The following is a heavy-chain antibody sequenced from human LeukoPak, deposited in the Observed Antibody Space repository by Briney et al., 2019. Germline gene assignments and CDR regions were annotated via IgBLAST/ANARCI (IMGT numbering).Heavy chain of an antibody. CDR2: ISSSGSTI. D-gene: IGHD3-22*01. CDR3: ARDYYYDSSGYPGY. Sequence: GGSLRLSCAASGFTFSDYYMSWIRQAPGKGLEWVSYISSSGSTIFYADSVKGRFTISRDNAKNSLYLQMNSLRAEDTAVYYCARDYYYDSSGYPGYWGQGTLVTVSS. V-gene: IGHV3-11*01. J-gene: IGHJ4*02. CDR1: GFTFSDYY.